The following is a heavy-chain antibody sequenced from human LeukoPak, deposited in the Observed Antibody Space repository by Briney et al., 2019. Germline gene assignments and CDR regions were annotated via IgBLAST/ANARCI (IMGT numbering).Heavy chain of an antibody. Sequence: PGGSLRLSCAASGFPFSNYWMHWVRPAAGMGLVWVPRISTHESITNYADSVKGRFTISRDNAKNTLCLQMNRLRDEDTAVYYCARDRFGSGSYWGQGTLVTVSS. D-gene: IGHD1-26*01. CDR2: ISTHESIT. CDR3: ARDRFGSGSY. CDR1: GFPFSNYW. J-gene: IGHJ4*02. V-gene: IGHV3-74*01.